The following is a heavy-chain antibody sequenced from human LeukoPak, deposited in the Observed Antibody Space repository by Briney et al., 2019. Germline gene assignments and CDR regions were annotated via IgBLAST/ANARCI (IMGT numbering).Heavy chain of an antibody. CDR1: GFTFNYYW. V-gene: IGHV3-23*01. Sequence: PGGSLRLSCAASGFTFNYYWMTWVRQAPGKGLEWVSSISGSGGTIYYVDSVKGRFTISRDNSRDNSKNMLYLQMNSLRAEDTAVYYCAKGSLTYCSGHLCYPFDSWGQGALVTVSS. D-gene: IGHD2-15*01. J-gene: IGHJ4*02. CDR2: ISGSGGTI. CDR3: AKGSLTYCSGHLCYPFDS.